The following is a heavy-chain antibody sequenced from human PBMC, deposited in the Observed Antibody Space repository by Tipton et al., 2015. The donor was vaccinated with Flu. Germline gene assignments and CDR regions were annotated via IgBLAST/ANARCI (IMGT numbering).Heavy chain of an antibody. CDR1: GFSISESE. CDR2: LDKYGGSI. J-gene: IGHJ4*02. CDR3: ARDVTGYYRYFDL. Sequence: SLRLSCAASGFSISESEMNWVRQAPGKGLEWVSGLDKYGGSIAYSDSVKGRFTISRDGANNALNLHMNSLRVEDTAIYYCARDVTGYYRYFDLWGQGTLVTVSS. V-gene: IGHV3-48*03. D-gene: IGHD1-26*01.